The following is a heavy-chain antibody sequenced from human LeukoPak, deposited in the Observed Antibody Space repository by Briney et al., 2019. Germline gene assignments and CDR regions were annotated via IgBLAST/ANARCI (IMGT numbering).Heavy chain of an antibody. CDR2: IYSGGST. CDR3: ARVGGH. D-gene: IGHD3-10*01. CDR1: GLTVSKNY. V-gene: IGHV3-53*01. J-gene: IGHJ4*02. Sequence: GGSLRLSCAASGLTVSKNYMSWVRQAPGKGLESVSVIYSGGSTYHADSVGGRFIISRDNSKNTLYLQMNSLRVEDTAVYYCARVGGHWGQGTLVTVSS.